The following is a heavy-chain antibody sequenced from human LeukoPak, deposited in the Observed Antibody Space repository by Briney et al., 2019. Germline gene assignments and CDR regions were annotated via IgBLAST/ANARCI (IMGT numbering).Heavy chain of an antibody. D-gene: IGHD3-16*02. J-gene: IGHJ4*02. V-gene: IGHV4-59*11. CDR1: GAFISSHY. CDR2: VSHIGRT. Sequence: PSEALSLTCTVSGAFISSHYWSWIRQPPGKGLEWIGYVSHIGRTNYNPSLKSRVTISVDTSRTEFSLKVTSVTAADTAVYYCARLEDSLVVGIDYWGQGTLVAVSS. CDR3: ARLEDSLVVGIDY.